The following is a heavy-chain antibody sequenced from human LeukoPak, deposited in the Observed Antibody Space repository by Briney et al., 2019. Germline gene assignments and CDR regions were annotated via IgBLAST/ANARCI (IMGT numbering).Heavy chain of an antibody. J-gene: IGHJ4*02. CDR1: GYTFTSYD. CDR2: MNPNSGNT. CDR3: ARGPRGDYLWGSYRYPFEN. Sequence: ASVKVSCKASGYTFTSYDINWVRQATGQGPEWLGWMNPNSGNTGYAQKFQGRVTMTGNTSITTAYMVLSSLRSEDTAVYYCARGPRGDYLWGSYRYPFENWGQGTLVTVSS. D-gene: IGHD3-16*02. V-gene: IGHV1-8*01.